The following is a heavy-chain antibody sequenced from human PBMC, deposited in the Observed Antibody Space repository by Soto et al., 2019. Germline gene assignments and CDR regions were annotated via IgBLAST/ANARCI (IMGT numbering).Heavy chain of an antibody. CDR3: ARGYTGYCSGGTCYWFDP. CDR1: GFSFSSYS. Sequence: EVQLMESGGGLVKPGGSLRLSCAASGFSFSSYSMNWVRQAPGKGLEWVSSISSSASHINYADSVKGRFTISRDNAKKSLYLTMNSLRAEDTAVYYCARGYTGYCSGGTCYWFDPWGQGTLVTVSS. J-gene: IGHJ5*02. D-gene: IGHD2-15*01. CDR2: ISSSASHI. V-gene: IGHV3-21*01.